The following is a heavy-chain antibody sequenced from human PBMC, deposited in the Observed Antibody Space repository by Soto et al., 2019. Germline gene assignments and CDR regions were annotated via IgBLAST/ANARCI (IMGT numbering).Heavy chain of an antibody. CDR1: GFTFSNYW. CDR2: ISSDGSST. Sequence: EVELVESGGDLVQPGGSLRLSCAASGFTFSNYWMHWVRQAPGKGLVWVSRISSDGSSTNYAHSVKGRFTISRDNAKNTLYLQMDSLRAEDTAVYYCARGIGGIDDYWGQGTLVTASS. CDR3: ARGIGGIDDY. D-gene: IGHD2-15*01. V-gene: IGHV3-74*01. J-gene: IGHJ4*02.